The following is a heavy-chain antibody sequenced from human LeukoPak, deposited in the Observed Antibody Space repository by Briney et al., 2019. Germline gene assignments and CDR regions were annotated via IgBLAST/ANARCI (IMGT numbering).Heavy chain of an antibody. V-gene: IGHV1-69*13. Sequence: ASVKVSCKASGGTFSSYAISWVRQAPGQGLEWMGGIIPIFGTANYAQKFQGRVTITADESTSTAYMELSSLRSEDTAVYYCARLYSGSYYPSDYWGQGTLVTVSS. CDR3: ARLYSGSYYPSDY. CDR2: IIPIFGTA. D-gene: IGHD1-26*01. CDR1: GGTFSSYA. J-gene: IGHJ4*02.